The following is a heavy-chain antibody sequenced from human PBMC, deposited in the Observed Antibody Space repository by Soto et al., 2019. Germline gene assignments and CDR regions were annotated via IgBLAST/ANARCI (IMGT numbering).Heavy chain of an antibody. J-gene: IGHJ6*02. Sequence: QVQLVQSGAEVTKPGSSVKVSCKASGGTFSSYAISWVRQAPGQGLEWMGGIIPMFGTANYAQKFQGRVTITADESTSTAYMELSSLRSEDTAVYYCARVATGLVGATTLGDYYYCMDVWGQGTTVTFS. CDR1: GGTFSSYA. CDR3: ARVATGLVGATTLGDYYYCMDV. CDR2: IIPMFGTA. V-gene: IGHV1-69*01. D-gene: IGHD1-26*01.